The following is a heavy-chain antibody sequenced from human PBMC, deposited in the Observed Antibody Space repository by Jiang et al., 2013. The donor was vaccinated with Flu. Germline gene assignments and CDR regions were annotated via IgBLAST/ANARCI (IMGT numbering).Heavy chain of an antibody. D-gene: IGHD4-11*01. CDR3: ARGEPYSDYNPGRYMDV. CDR1: GGTFSSYA. Sequence: VQLVESGAEVKKPGSSVKVSCKASGGTFSSYAISWVRQAPGQGLEWMGGIVPIFDTRFYAQKFQGRVTITADGSTNTASMELSSLTSGDTAVYYCARGEPYSDYNPGRYMDVWGKGTTVTVSS. J-gene: IGHJ6*03. V-gene: IGHV1-69*01. CDR2: IVPIFDTR.